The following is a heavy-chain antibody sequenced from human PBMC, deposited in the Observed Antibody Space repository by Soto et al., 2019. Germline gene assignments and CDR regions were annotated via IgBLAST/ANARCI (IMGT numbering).Heavy chain of an antibody. D-gene: IGHD2-8*01. CDR2: IYYSGST. CDR1: GGSISSSSYY. J-gene: IGHJ5*02. V-gene: IGHV4-39*01. Sequence: SETLSLPCTVSGGSISSSSYYWGWIRQPPGKGLEWIGSIYYSGSTYYNPSLKSRVTISINTSKNQMSLELTSVTAADKAVYYCARHSGPYASRWFDAWGQGTLFTVYS. CDR3: ARHSGPYASRWFDA.